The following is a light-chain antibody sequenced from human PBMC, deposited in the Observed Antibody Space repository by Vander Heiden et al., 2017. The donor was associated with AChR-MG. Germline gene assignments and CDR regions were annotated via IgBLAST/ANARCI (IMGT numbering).Light chain of an antibody. V-gene: IGKV3-20*01. CDR3: HQYGSSPA. Sequence: ETELTQSPGTLSLSPGERATLSCRASQRVSSTHLAWYQQRPGQSPRFLVYGASNRATGIPDRFSGSGSGTDFTLTISRLEPEDFAVYYCHQYGSSPAFGQGTKVEIK. CDR2: GAS. CDR1: QRVSSTH. J-gene: IGKJ1*01.